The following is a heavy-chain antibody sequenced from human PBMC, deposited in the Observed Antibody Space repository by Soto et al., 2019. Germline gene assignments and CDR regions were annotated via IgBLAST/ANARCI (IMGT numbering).Heavy chain of an antibody. J-gene: IGHJ3*02. CDR2: MNPNSGNT. V-gene: IGHV1-8*01. CDR3: AREVRDDAFDI. Sequence: QVQLVQSGAEVKKPGASVKVSCKASGYTFTSYDINWVRQATGQGLAWMGWMNPNSGNTGYAQKIQGRVTMTRNNSISTAYMELSSLRFEDTAVYYCAREVRDDAFDIWGQGTMVTVSS. CDR1: GYTFTSYD.